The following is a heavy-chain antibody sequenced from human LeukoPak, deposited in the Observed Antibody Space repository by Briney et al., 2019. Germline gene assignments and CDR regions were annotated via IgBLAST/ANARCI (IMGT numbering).Heavy chain of an antibody. CDR3: ARDAQRGFDYTNSLEY. CDR2: IWSMGTNQ. J-gene: IGHJ4*02. V-gene: IGHV3-33*01. CDR1: AFTLTHYA. D-gene: IGHD4-11*01. Sequence: PAGSLTLSCAPAAFTLTHYAMHWVRHAPDDGLQWVAVIWSMGTNQYYSDSVTGRFTLSRDHSGNTVYLQMNSLRPEDTGVYYCARDAQRGFDYTNSLEYWGQGSPGPVST.